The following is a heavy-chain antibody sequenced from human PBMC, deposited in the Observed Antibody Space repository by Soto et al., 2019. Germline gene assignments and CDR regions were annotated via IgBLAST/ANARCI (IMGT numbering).Heavy chain of an antibody. CDR2: IIPIFGTT. CDR3: VKDGGADGYFGNWLDP. CDR1: GGTFSNYA. Sequence: QVQLVQSGAEVKKPGSSVKVSCKASGGTFSNYAITWVRQAPGQGLEWVGRIIPIFGTTNVAQKFQGRVTITADESTTTANMELSGLRSDDTAVYYCVKDGGADGYFGNWLDPWGQGTLVTVSS. V-gene: IGHV1-69*15. D-gene: IGHD5-12*01. J-gene: IGHJ5*02.